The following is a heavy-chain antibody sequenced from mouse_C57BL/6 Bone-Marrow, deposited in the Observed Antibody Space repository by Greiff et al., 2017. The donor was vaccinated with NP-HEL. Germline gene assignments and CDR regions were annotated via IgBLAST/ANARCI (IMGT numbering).Heavy chain of an antibody. Sequence: VQLQQPGAELVRPGSSVKLSCKASGYTFTSYWMDWVKQRPGQGLEWIGNIYPSDSETHYNQKFKDKATLTVDKSSSTAYMQLSSLTSEDSAVYSCARDYYGSSSYFDYWGQGTTLTVSS. CDR1: GYTFTSYW. V-gene: IGHV1-61*01. D-gene: IGHD1-1*01. CDR3: ARDYYGSSSYFDY. J-gene: IGHJ2*01. CDR2: IYPSDSET.